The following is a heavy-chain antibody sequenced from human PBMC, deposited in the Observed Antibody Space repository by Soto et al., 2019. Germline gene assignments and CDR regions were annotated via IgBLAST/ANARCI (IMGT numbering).Heavy chain of an antibody. CDR3: VRPYYSSSWFPFDR. V-gene: IGHV3-11*01. CDR2: IDSGDGTT. Sequence: GSLRLSCTGSGFDFGDYYMSWIRQAPGRGLEWVSYIDSGDGTTYYTDSVKGRFTISRDNAKKTVYLQMSSLRVEDTALYYCVRPYYSSSWFPFDRWGQGTLVTVSS. CDR1: GFDFGDYY. J-gene: IGHJ4*02. D-gene: IGHD6-13*01.